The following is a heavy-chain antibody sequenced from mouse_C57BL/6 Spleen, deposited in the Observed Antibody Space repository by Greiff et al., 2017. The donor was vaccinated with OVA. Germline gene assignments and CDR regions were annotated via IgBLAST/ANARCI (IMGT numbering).Heavy chain of an antibody. CDR3: AREGWDY. Sequence: EVKLMESGGDLVKPGGSLKLSCAASGFTFSSYGMSWVRQTPDKRLEWVATISSGGSYNYYPDSVKGRFTISRDNAKNTLYLQMSSLKSEDTAMYYCAREGWDYWGQGTTLTVSS. J-gene: IGHJ2*01. CDR1: GFTFSSYG. CDR2: ISSGGSYN. D-gene: IGHD3-3*01. V-gene: IGHV5-6*01.